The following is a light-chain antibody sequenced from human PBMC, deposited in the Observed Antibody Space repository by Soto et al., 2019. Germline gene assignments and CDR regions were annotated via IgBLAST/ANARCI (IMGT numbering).Light chain of an antibody. J-gene: IGKJ4*01. CDR2: GAT. Sequence: EIVMTQSPATLSVSPGERVTLSCRASQSVSNNLAWYQQKPGQAPRLLIYGATDTSTGIPARFSGSGSGTEFTLTISSLQSEDFAVYYCQQHNDWPLTFGVGTKVEIK. V-gene: IGKV3-15*01. CDR3: QQHNDWPLT. CDR1: QSVSNN.